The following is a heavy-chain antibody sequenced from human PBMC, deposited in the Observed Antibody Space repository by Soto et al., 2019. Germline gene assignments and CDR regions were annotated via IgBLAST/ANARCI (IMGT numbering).Heavy chain of an antibody. D-gene: IGHD2-2*01. CDR3: ARVPDY. Sequence: QLQLQESGSGLVKPSQTLSLTCAVPGGSISSGGYSWSWIRQPPGKDLEWIGYMYHSGSTYYNPSLNRRVTISIDRSKTQFSLMRNSVTAADTAVYYCARVPDYWGQGILVNVSS. CDR2: MYHSGST. J-gene: IGHJ4*02. CDR1: GGSISSGGYS. V-gene: IGHV4-30-2*01.